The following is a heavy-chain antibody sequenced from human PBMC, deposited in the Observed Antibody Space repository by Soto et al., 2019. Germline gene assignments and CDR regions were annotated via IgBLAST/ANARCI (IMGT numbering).Heavy chain of an antibody. Sequence: HPGGSLRLSCAASGFTFSSYGMHWVRQAPGKGLEWVAIISYDGNKKYYADSVKGRFTISRDNSKNTLYLQMNSLRDEDTAIYFCAKDTGDCSRTNCNPGNNCFGPWGQGPLVTVSS. V-gene: IGHV3-30*18. CDR1: GFTFSSYG. CDR3: AKDTGDCSRTNCNPGNNCFGP. CDR2: ISYDGNKK. D-gene: IGHD2-2*01. J-gene: IGHJ5*02.